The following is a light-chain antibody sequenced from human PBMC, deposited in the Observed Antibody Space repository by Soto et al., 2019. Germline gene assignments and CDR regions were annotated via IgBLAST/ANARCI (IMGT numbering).Light chain of an antibody. Sequence: DIQMTQSPSTLSAAVGDRFTITFRVSQTISKWLAWYQQKPGQAPKLLIYDASTLESGVPSRFSGSGSGTDFSLTISSLQPVDFATYYCQQYTGYSQWTFGPGTKVDI. J-gene: IGKJ1*01. CDR1: QTISKW. CDR2: DAS. CDR3: QQYTGYSQWT. V-gene: IGKV1-5*01.